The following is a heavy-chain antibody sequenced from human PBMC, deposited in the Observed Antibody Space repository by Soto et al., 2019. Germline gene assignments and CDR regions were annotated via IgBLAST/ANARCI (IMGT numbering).Heavy chain of an antibody. CDR3: ARDPCLKGALGGAFFDF. CDR2: SSGYNGST. CDR1: GYPFSSYG. V-gene: IGHV1-18*01. Sequence: ASVKVSCKASGYPFSSYGISWARQAPGQGLEWMGWSSGYNGSTKYAQKFQGRVTMTTDTTARAGYMELTSLTYDDTAVYYCARDPCLKGALGGAFFDFWGHGPLVTVFS. D-gene: IGHD3-16*01. J-gene: IGHJ4*01.